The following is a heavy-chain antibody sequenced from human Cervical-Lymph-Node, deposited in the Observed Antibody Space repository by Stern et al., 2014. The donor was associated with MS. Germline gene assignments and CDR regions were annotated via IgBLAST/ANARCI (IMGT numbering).Heavy chain of an antibody. J-gene: IGHJ5*02. CDR3: TRALRIADRPSPGGHWFDP. Sequence: VQLVESGAEVEKPGASVKVSCKASGYIFTDYYLHWVRQAPGQGLEWMGRINPKSGGTSYAQSFQGRVTLTRDTSIPTAYMDLSRRTSDDTAVYYCTRALRIADRPSPGGHWFDPWGQGTLVIVSS. D-gene: IGHD6-6*01. V-gene: IGHV1-2*02. CDR1: GYIFTDYY. CDR2: INPKSGGT.